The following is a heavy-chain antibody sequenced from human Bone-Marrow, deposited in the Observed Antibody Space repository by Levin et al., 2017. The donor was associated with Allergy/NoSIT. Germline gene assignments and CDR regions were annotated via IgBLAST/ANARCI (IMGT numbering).Heavy chain of an antibody. V-gene: IGHV3-23*01. CDR1: GFTFSSYA. CDR3: AKDSGLRSNYLIVHAFDF. Sequence: PGGSLRLSCAASGFTFSSYAMSWVRQAPGKGLEWVSSISGTDGSTYYADSVKGRFTISRDNSKNTLYLQMNSLRAEDTAVYYCAKDSGLRSNYLIVHAFDFWGQGTMVTVSS. D-gene: IGHD4-11*01. J-gene: IGHJ3*01. CDR2: ISGTDGST.